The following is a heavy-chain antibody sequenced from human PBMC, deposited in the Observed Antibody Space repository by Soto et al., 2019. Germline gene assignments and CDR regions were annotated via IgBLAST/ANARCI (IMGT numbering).Heavy chain of an antibody. J-gene: IGHJ4*02. Sequence: PSETLSLTCNVSGGYISTYYWSWIRQPAGKGLEWIGRIHASGNTDYNPSLRSRVTMSVDTSKNQFSLRLTSLTAADTAVYYCARTPGWYFDGWGEGTLVTVSS. CDR3: ARTPGWYFDG. CDR2: IHASGNT. D-gene: IGHD6-19*01. V-gene: IGHV4-4*07. CDR1: GGYISTYY.